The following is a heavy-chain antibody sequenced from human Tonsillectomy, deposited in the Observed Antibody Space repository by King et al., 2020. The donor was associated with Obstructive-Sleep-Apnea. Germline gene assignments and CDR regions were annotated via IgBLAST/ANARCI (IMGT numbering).Heavy chain of an antibody. V-gene: IGHV3-11*06. CDR1: GFTFTGDDYY. CDR3: ARESGDWLVDS. CDR2: IWSTGIFI. D-gene: IGHD6-19*01. Sequence: VQLVESGGGVVKPGGSLRLSCGASGFTFTGDDYYISWIRQAPGKGLEWVGYIWSTGIFIKYADSLKGRFTISRDNAANSVYLQMNSLRADDTALYFCARESGDWLVDSWGQGTLVIVSS. J-gene: IGHJ4*02.